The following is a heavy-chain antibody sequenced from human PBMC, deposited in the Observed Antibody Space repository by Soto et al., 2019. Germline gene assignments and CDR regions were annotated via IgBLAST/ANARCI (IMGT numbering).Heavy chain of an antibody. CDR1: GGSISSSSYY. J-gene: IGHJ4*02. Sequence: SETLSLTCTVSGGSISSSSYYWGWIRQPPGKGLEWIGSIYYSGSTYYNPSLKSRATISVDTSKNQFSLKLSSVTAADTAVYYCASLDRDGYNYPDYWGQGTLVTVSS. V-gene: IGHV4-39*01. CDR2: IYYSGST. D-gene: IGHD5-12*01. CDR3: ASLDRDGYNYPDY.